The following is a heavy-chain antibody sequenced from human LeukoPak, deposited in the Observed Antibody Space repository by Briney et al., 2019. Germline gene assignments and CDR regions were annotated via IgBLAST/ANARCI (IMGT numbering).Heavy chain of an antibody. D-gene: IGHD3-16*01. CDR1: GFTFSSYS. V-gene: IGHV3-30*04. CDR2: ISYDGSNE. Sequence: GGSLRLSCAASGFTFSSYSMHWVRQAPGRGLEWVAVISYDGSNEYYADSVKGRFTISRDNSKNTLYLQMNSLRAEDTAMYYCARELRKTYYFDSWGQGTLVTVSP. J-gene: IGHJ4*02. CDR3: ARELRKTYYFDS.